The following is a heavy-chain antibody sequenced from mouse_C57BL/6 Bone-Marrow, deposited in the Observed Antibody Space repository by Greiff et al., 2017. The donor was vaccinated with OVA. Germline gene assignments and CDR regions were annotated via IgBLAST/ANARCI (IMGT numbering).Heavy chain of an antibody. V-gene: IGHV1-42*01. D-gene: IGHD1-1*01. CDR3: ARGDSYYYGSSYPFCAY. CDR1: GYSFTGYY. J-gene: IGHJ3*01. Sequence: VQLQQSGPELVKPGASVKISCKASGYSFTGYYMNWVKQSPEKSLEWIGEINPSTGGTTYNQKFKAKATLTVDKSSSTAYMQLKSLTSEDSAVYYCARGDSYYYGSSYPFCAYWGQGTLVTVSA. CDR2: INPSTGGT.